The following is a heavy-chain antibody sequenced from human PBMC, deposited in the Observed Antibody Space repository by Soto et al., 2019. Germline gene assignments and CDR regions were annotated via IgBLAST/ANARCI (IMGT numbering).Heavy chain of an antibody. D-gene: IGHD3-10*01. V-gene: IGHV1-69*13. CDR2: IIPIFGTA. J-gene: IGHJ6*03. CDR3: ARDAASYGDYYYYMDV. Sequence: ASVKVSCKASGGTFSSYAISWVRQAPGQGLEWMGGIIPIFGTANYAQKFQGRVTITADESTSTAYMELSSLRSEDTAVYYCARDAASYGDYYYYMDVWGKGTTVTVSS. CDR1: GGTFSSYA.